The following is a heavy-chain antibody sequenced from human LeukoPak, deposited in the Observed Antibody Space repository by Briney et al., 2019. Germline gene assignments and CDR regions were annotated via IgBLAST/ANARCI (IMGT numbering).Heavy chain of an antibody. D-gene: IGHD5-12*01. J-gene: IGHJ4*02. Sequence: PGGSLRLSCAASGFTFGSSWMSWVRQAPGKGLEWVAHIKQDGSEKYYVDSVKGRFTISRDNSKNTLYLQMNSLRAEDTAVYYCAKDQIPTLNSGYDIGNDYWGQGTLVTVSS. V-gene: IGHV3-7*01. CDR3: AKDQIPTLNSGYDIGNDY. CDR2: IKQDGSEK. CDR1: GFTFGSSW.